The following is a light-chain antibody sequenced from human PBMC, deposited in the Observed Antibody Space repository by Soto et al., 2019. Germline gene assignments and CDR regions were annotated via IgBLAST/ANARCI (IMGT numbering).Light chain of an antibody. J-gene: IGKJ1*01. CDR1: QNVNVN. V-gene: IGKV3-15*01. CDR2: GAS. Sequence: EVVMTQSPATLSVSPGERVTLSCRASQNVNVNLAWYQHEPGQAPRLLLYGASNRATDIPVKFSGSGSGTEFTLTISSLQSEDFAVYYCQQYNDWPRTFGQGTKVEI. CDR3: QQYNDWPRT.